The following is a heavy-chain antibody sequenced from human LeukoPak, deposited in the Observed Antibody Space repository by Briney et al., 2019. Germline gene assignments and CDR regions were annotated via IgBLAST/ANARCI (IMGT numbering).Heavy chain of an antibody. V-gene: IGHV3-74*01. J-gene: IGHJ4*02. CDR1: GFTFSSYA. CDR3: APTRGSSSWPFDY. D-gene: IGHD6-13*01. Sequence: PGGSLRLSCSASGFTFSSYAMHWVRQAPGKGLVWVSRINSDGSSTTYADSVKGRFTISRDNAKNALYLQMNSLRAEDTAVYYCAPTRGSSSWPFDYWGQGTLVTVSS. CDR2: INSDGSST.